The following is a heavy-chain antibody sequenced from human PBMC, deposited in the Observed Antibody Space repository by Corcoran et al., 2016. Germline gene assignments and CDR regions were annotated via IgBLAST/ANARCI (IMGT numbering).Heavy chain of an antibody. J-gene: IGHJ6*02. D-gene: IGHD3-10*01. CDR3: ARAGTPYGSGGGYYYYGMDV. CDR2: IIPIFGTA. CDR1: GGTFSSYA. Sequence: QVQLVQSGAEVKKPGSSVKVSCKASGGTFSSYAISWVRQAPGQGLEWMGGIIPIFGTANYAQKFQGRVTITADESTSTAYMELRSLRYEATAVYYCARAGTPYGSGGGYYYYGMDVWGQGTTVTVSS. V-gene: IGHV1-69*01.